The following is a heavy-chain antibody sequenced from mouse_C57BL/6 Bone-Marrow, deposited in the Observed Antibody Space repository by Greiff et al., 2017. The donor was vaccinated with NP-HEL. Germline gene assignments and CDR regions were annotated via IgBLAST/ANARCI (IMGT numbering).Heavy chain of an antibody. CDR3: ARGDYGSSRFGYAMDY. J-gene: IGHJ4*01. V-gene: IGHV1-80*01. CDR2: IYPRDGDT. D-gene: IGHD1-1*01. Sequence: VQLQQSGAEPVKPGASVKISCKASGYAFSTYWMNWVKQRPGKGLEWIGQIYPRDGDTNYNGKFKGKVSLTADKSSSTAYMQLSSLTSEDSAVYFCARGDYGSSRFGYAMDYWGQGTSVTVSS. CDR1: GYAFSTYW.